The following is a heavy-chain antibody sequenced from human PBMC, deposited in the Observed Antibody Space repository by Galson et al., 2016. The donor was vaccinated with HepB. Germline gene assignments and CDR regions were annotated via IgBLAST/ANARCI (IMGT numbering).Heavy chain of an antibody. J-gene: IGHJ4*02. CDR1: GGSISNDYW. CDR3: ARGVTGTPYFDF. D-gene: IGHD2-21*02. CDR2: IYQTGTA. V-gene: IGHV4-4*02. Sequence: SETLSLTCAVSGGSISNDYWWSWVRQSPGKELEWIGEIYQTGTANYNLSFTRRATIFVDKSKNQFSLKLRSVTAADTAVYYCARGVTGTPYFDFWGQGALVTVSS.